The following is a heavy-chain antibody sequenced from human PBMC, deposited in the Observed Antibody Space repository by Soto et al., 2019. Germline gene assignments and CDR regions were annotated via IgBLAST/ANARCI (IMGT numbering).Heavy chain of an antibody. CDR1: GYNFAIYC. Sequence: PVESLKISGNGSGYNFAIYCIGLVGQKPGKGLEWMGIIYPCDSDPSYSPSFEGHVTISADKSTSTAYMQWSSLGASDTAIYYCARAPRHGWFQPYDYSGQGTLVTVSS. J-gene: IGHJ4*02. CDR2: IYPCDSDP. CDR3: ARAPRHGWFQPYDY. D-gene: IGHD6-19*01. V-gene: IGHV5-51*01.